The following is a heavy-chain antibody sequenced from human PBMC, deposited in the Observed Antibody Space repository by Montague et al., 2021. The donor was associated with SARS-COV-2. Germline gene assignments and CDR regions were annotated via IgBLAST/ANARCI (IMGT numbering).Heavy chain of an antibody. J-gene: IGHJ6*02. CDR3: ARQLIVFVPAAPGSPTHETYDYAMDV. CDR2: ISYDGSNK. CDR1: GFTFSSYA. Sequence: PLRLSCAASGFTFSSYAMHWVRQAPGKGLEWVAVISYDGSNKYYVDSVKGRFSISRDNSKNTLYLQMNSLRAEDTAVYYCARQLIVFVPAAPGSPTHETYDYAMDVWGQGTTVTVSS. V-gene: IGHV3-30*04. D-gene: IGHD2-2*01.